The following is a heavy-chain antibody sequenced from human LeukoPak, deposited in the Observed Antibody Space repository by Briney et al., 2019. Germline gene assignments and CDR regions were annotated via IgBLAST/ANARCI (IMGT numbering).Heavy chain of an antibody. CDR1: GYTFTGYY. D-gene: IGHD6-19*01. CDR3: ARVGAVAGEGGSDY. CDR2: INPNSGGT. V-gene: IGHV1-2*02. Sequence: AASVKVSRKASGYTFTGYYMHWVRQAPGQGLEWMGWINPNSGGTNYAQKFQGRVTMTRDTSISTAYMELSRLRSDDTAVYYCARVGAVAGEGGSDYWGQGTLVTVSS. J-gene: IGHJ4*02.